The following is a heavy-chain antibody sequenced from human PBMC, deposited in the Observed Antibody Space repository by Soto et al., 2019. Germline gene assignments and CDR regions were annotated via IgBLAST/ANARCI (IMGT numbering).Heavy chain of an antibody. Sequence: EVQLLESGGGLVQPGGSLRLSCVASGFTFSTYTMSWVRQAPGKGLEWVSVISGSGGRPSYADSVQGRFSISRDNPKNTLYLQTNGLRGEDTARYYCAKARCITTDCYVPDYWGQGTLVTVSS. J-gene: IGHJ4*02. V-gene: IGHV3-23*01. CDR3: AKARCITTDCYVPDY. D-gene: IGHD3-10*01. CDR1: GFTFSTYT. CDR2: ISGSGGRP.